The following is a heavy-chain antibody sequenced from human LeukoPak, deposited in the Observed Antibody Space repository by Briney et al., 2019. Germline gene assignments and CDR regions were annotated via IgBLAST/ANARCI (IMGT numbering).Heavy chain of an antibody. CDR3: AFLFDWLDAAFDI. Sequence: ASVKVSCKASGYTFTSYDINWVRQATGQGLEWMGWMNPNCGNTGYAQKFQGRVTMTRNTSMSTAYMELGSLRCENAAVYFCAFLFDWLDAAFDIW. V-gene: IGHV1-8*01. CDR1: GYTFTSYD. CDR2: MNPNCGNT. D-gene: IGHD2/OR15-2a*01. J-gene: IGHJ3*02.